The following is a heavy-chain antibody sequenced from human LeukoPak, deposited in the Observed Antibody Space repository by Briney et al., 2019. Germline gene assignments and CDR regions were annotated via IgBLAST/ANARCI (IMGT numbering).Heavy chain of an antibody. Sequence: SETLSLTCAVYGGSFSGYYWSWIRQPPGKGLEWIGEINHSGSTNYNPSLKSRVTISVDTSKNHFSLKLSSVTAADTAVYYCARDIFYYGSGSYQQFDPWGQGTLATVSS. CDR1: GGSFSGYY. J-gene: IGHJ5*02. D-gene: IGHD3-10*01. CDR3: ARDIFYYGSGSYQQFDP. V-gene: IGHV4-34*01. CDR2: INHSGST.